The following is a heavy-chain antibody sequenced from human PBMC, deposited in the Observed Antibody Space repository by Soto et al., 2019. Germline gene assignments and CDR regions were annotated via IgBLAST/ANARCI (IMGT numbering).Heavy chain of an antibody. V-gene: IGHV4-59*01. J-gene: IGHJ4*02. Sequence: SETLSLTCTVSGDSISSYYWSWIRQPPGKGLEWIGYIYYSGSTNYNPSLKSRVTISVDTSKNQFSLKLSSVTAADTAVYYGARGGIAEAVAGNDYWGQGTLVTVSS. CDR1: GDSISSYY. D-gene: IGHD6-19*01. CDR3: ARGGIAEAVAGNDY. CDR2: IYYSGST.